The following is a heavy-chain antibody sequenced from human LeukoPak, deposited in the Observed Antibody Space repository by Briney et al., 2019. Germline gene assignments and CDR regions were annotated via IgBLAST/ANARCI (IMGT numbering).Heavy chain of an antibody. CDR2: ISYDGSNK. Sequence: PGGSLRLSCAASGFTFSSYAMHWARQAPGKGLEWVAVISYDGSNKYYADSVKGRFTISRDNSKNTLYLQMNSLRAEDTAVYHCARGRRVLAVAGTEGVYYYYGMDVWGKGTTVTVSS. J-gene: IGHJ6*04. CDR1: GFTFSSYA. D-gene: IGHD6-19*01. V-gene: IGHV3-30*04. CDR3: ARGRRVLAVAGTEGVYYYYGMDV.